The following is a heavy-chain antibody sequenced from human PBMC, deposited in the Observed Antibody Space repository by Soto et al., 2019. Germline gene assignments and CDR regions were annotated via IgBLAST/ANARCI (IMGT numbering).Heavy chain of an antibody. CDR2: FYYSGST. J-gene: IGHJ5*02. V-gene: IGHV4-39*01. CDR3: ARGEDYYDTSGYYMNWFDP. D-gene: IGHD3-22*01. CDR1: GGSISSYY. Sequence: SETLSLTCTVSGGSISSYYWGWIRQPPGKGLEWIGSFYYSGSTYYNPSLKSRVTISVDTSKNQFSLKLTSVTAADTAVYYCARGEDYYDTSGYYMNWFDPWGQGSLVTVS.